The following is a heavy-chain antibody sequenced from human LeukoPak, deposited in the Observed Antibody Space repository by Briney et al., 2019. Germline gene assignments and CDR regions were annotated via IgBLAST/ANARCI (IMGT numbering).Heavy chain of an antibody. J-gene: IGHJ5*02. CDR1: GFTFSNYW. V-gene: IGHV3-74*01. CDR3: IRDFRSADL. Sequence: PGGSLRLSCVASGFTFSNYWMHWVRQPPGKGLVWVSRIYVDGRTTNYADSVEGRFTISRDNAKNTVYLEMNSLSVEDTATYHCIRDFRSADLWGQGTLVTVTS. CDR2: IYVDGRTT.